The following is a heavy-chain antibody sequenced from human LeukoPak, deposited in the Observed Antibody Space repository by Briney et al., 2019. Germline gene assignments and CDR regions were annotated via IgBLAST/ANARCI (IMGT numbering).Heavy chain of an antibody. CDR3: ARTFYCSSTSCYLGWFDP. CDR2: MNPKSGNT. J-gene: IGHJ5*02. V-gene: IGHV1-8*01. D-gene: IGHD2-2*01. CDR1: GYTFTSYD. Sequence: ASVKVSCKASGYTFTSYDINWVRQATGQGLEWMGWMNPKSGNTGPAQKFQGRVTMTRDTAIRTAYMELSSLTPEDTAVYYCARTFYCSSTSCYLGWFDPWGQGTLVTVSS.